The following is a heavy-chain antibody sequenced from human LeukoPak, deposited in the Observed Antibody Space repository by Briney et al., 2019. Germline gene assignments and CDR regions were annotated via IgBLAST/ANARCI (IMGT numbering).Heavy chain of an antibody. J-gene: IGHJ3*02. CDR1: GFAFSSYA. CDR3: AREQDLSLPSDAFDI. Sequence: GGSLRLSCAASGFAFSSYAMHWVRQAPGKGLEWVAVISYDGSNKYYADSVKGRFTISRGNSKNTLYLQMNSLRAEDTAVYYCAREQDLSLPSDAFDIWGQGTMVTVSS. CDR2: ISYDGSNK. D-gene: IGHD3-3*02. V-gene: IGHV3-30*04.